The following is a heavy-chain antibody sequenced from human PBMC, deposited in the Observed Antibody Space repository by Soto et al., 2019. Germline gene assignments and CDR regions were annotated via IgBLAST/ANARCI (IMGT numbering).Heavy chain of an antibody. CDR3: ARDNGSGSYHYYYGMDV. CDR1: GGSISSGGYY. Sequence: QVQLQESGPGLVKPSQTLSLTCTVSGGSISSGGYYWSWIRQHPGKGLEWMGYSYSSGSTYYTPCRKRGVTIPVDTSKHQFSRKLSSVTAADTAVYYCARDNGSGSYHYYYGMDVGGQGTTVTVAS. D-gene: IGHD3-10*01. J-gene: IGHJ6*02. V-gene: IGHV4-31*03. CDR2: SYSSGST.